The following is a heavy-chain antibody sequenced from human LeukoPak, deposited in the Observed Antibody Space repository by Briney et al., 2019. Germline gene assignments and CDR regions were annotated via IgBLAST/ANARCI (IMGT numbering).Heavy chain of an antibody. D-gene: IGHD3-10*01. Sequence: PSETLSLTCTVSGGSITSYYWSWIRQSAGKGLEWIGRIYITGSTTYNPSLKSRVTMSLDTSKNQFSLKLTSVTAADTAVYYCARVEEGYGSGRRENYYYYYMDVWGKGTTVTISS. J-gene: IGHJ6*03. V-gene: IGHV4-4*07. CDR3: ARVEEGYGSGRRENYYYYYMDV. CDR1: GGSITSYY. CDR2: IYITGST.